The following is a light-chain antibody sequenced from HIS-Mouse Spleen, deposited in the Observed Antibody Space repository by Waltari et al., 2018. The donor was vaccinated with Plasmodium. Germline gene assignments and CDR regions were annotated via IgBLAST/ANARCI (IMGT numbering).Light chain of an antibody. CDR2: WAS. CDR3: QQYNNWSFT. V-gene: IGKV4-1*01. Sequence: DIVMTQSPDSMAVSLGEGATINCKSSQSVLYSSNNKNYFAWYQQKPGQPPKLLIYWASTRESGVPDRFIGSGSGTDFTLTISSLQSEDFAVYYCQQYNNWSFTFGPGTKVDIK. J-gene: IGKJ3*01. CDR1: QSVLYSSNNKNY.